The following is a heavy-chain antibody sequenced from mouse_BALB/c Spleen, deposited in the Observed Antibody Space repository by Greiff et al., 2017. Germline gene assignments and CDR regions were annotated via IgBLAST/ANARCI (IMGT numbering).Heavy chain of an antibody. CDR2: INPGSGST. J-gene: IGHJ3*01. Sequence: QVQLQQSGAELVRPGTSVKVSCKASGYAFTNYLIEWVKQRPGQGLEWIGVINPGSGSTNYNEKFKGKATLTADKSSSTAYMQLSSLTSDDSAVYFCSGLLPWFAYWGQGTLVTVSA. V-gene: IGHV1-54*01. D-gene: IGHD2-10*01. CDR3: SGLLPWFAY. CDR1: GYAFTNYL.